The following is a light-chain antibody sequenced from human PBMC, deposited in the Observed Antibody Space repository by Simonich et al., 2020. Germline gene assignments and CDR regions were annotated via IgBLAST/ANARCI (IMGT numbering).Light chain of an antibody. J-gene: IGLJ1*01. Sequence: QSVLTQPPSASGTPVQRVTISCSGSSSNIGSNTVNWYQQLPGTAPKLLIYSNKQRPSGVPDRFSGSKSGTSASLAISGRQSEDEADYYCAAWDDSLNGPVFGTGTKVTVL. V-gene: IGLV1-44*01. CDR1: SSNIGSNT. CDR2: SNK. CDR3: AAWDDSLNGPV.